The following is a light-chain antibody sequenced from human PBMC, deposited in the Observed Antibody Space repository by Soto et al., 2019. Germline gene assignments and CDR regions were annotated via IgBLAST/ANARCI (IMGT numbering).Light chain of an antibody. CDR2: DVS. J-gene: IGLJ1*01. CDR3: SSYTTSNTRQIV. CDR1: SSDVGGYNY. Sequence: HSELTQPASVSGSPGQSITISCTSTSSDVGGYNYVSWYQHHPGKAPKLIIYDVSNRPSGVSIRFSGSKSDNTASLTISGLQPEDEADYHCSSYTTSNTRQIVFGTGTKVTVL. V-gene: IGLV2-14*03.